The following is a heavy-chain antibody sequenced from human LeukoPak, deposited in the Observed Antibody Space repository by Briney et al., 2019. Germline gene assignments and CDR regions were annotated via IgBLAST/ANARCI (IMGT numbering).Heavy chain of an antibody. V-gene: IGHV3-48*02. CDR2: ISSSSSTI. CDR3: ASQRDPPSISGYGH. D-gene: IGHD5-12*01. J-gene: IGHJ4*02. Sequence: GGSLRLSCAASGFTFSSYSMNWVRQAPGKGLEWVSYISSSSSTIYYADSVKGRFTISRDNAKNSLYLQMNSLRDEDTAVYYCASQRDPPSISGYGHWGQGTLVTVSS. CDR1: GFTFSSYS.